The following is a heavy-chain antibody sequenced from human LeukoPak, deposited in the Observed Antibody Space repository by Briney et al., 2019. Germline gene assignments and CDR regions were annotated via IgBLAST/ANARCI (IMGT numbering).Heavy chain of an antibody. CDR3: ARTRYYYNSRSYGAPYYFDY. CDR2: IYHNGIT. V-gene: IGHV4-38-2*02. J-gene: IGHJ4*02. D-gene: IGHD3-10*01. Sequence: SETLSLTCTVSGYSISSGYYWGWIRQPPGKGLEWIGSIYHNGITYYNPSLKSRVTISVDTSKNQFSLKLSSVTAADTAVYYCARTRYYYNSRSYGAPYYFDYWGQGTLVTVSS. CDR1: GYSISSGYY.